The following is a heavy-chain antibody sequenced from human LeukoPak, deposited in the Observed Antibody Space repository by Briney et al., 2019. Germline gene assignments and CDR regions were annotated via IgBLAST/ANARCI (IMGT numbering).Heavy chain of an antibody. CDR1: GFTFSSYE. CDR3: ARGPGIAAAGKKYYFAY. D-gene: IGHD6-13*01. Sequence: HPGGSLRLSCAASGFTFSSYEMNWVRQAPGKGLERVSYISSSGSSIYYADSVKGRFTISRDNTKNSLYLQMNSLRAEDTAVYYCARGPGIAAAGKKYYFAYWGQGTLVTVSS. CDR2: ISSSGSSI. V-gene: IGHV3-48*03. J-gene: IGHJ4*02.